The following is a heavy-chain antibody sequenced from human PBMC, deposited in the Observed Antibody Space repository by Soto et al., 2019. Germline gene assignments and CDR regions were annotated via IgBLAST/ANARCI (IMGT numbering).Heavy chain of an antibody. CDR2: INSDGSST. V-gene: IGHV3-74*01. Sequence: GSLRLSCAASGFTFSSYWMHWVRQAPGKGLVWVSRINSDGSSTSCADSVKGRFTISRDNAKNTLYLQMNSLRAEDTAVYYCAREVYSIPIDYWGQGTLVTVSS. CDR1: GFTFSSYW. J-gene: IGHJ4*02. CDR3: AREVYSIPIDY. D-gene: IGHD2-21*01.